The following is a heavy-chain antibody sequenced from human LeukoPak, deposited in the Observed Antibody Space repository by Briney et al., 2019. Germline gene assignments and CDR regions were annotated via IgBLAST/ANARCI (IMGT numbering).Heavy chain of an antibody. D-gene: IGHD1-14*01. Sequence: GESLKISCKGSGYSFNTYWIGWVRQMPGKGLEWMGIIYPGDSDTRYSPSFEGQVTISADKSISTAYLQWSSLKASDTARYYCARGATTTVFHYWGQGTLVTVSS. J-gene: IGHJ4*02. CDR1: GYSFNTYW. V-gene: IGHV5-51*01. CDR2: IYPGDSDT. CDR3: ARGATTTVFHY.